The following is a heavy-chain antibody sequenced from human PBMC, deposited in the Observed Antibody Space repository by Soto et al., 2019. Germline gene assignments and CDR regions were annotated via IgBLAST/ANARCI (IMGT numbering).Heavy chain of an antibody. Sequence: ASVKVSCKASGYTFTSYGISWVRQAPGQGLEWMGWISAYNGNTNYAQKLQGRVTMTTDTSTSTAYMELRSLRSDDTAVYYCARDSPTYYDLWSGYLNGTNWFDPWGQGALVTGSS. CDR3: ARDSPTYYDLWSGYLNGTNWFDP. V-gene: IGHV1-18*01. J-gene: IGHJ5*02. CDR1: GYTFTSYG. CDR2: ISAYNGNT. D-gene: IGHD3-3*01.